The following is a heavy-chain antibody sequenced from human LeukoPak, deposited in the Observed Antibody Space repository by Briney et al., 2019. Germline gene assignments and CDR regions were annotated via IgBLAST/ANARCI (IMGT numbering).Heavy chain of an antibody. CDR2: ISGSGNII. Sequence: NPGRSLRLSCAASGFTFSAYGMHWIRQAPGEGLEWVSYISGSGNIIYYADSVKGRFTISRDNAKNSLYLQMNSLRAEDTAAYYCATDRELWGTSYAFDIWGQGTMVTVSS. V-gene: IGHV3-11*01. CDR3: ATDRELWGTSYAFDI. CDR1: GFTFSAYG. D-gene: IGHD3-16*01. J-gene: IGHJ3*02.